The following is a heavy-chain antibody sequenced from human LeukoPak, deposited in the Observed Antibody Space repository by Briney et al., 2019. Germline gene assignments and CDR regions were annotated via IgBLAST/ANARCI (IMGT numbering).Heavy chain of an antibody. CDR2: GSYSGST. J-gene: IGHJ3*02. D-gene: IGHD2-8*01. Sequence: SETLSLTCTVSGGSISSYYWNWIRQPPGKGLEWIGYGSYSGSTDYNPSLKSRVTISVDTSKNQFSLKLSSVTAADTAVYYCARLYDSFRAFDIWGQGTIITVSS. V-gene: IGHV4-59*12. CDR1: GGSISSYY. CDR3: ARLYDSFRAFDI.